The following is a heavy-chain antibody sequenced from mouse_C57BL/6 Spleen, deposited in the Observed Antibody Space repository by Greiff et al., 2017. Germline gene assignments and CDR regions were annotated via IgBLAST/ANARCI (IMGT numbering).Heavy chain of an antibody. CDR3: ARGPPYYGSSYGFAD. D-gene: IGHD1-1*01. CDR1: GFSLTSYG. J-gene: IGHJ3*01. Sequence: QVQLQQSGPGLVQPSQSLSITCTVSGFSLTSYGVHWVRQSPGKGLEWLGVIWSGGSTDYNAAFISRLSISKDNSKSQVFFKMNSLQADDTAIYYCARGPPYYGSSYGFADWGQGTLVTVSA. CDR2: IWSGGST. V-gene: IGHV2-2*01.